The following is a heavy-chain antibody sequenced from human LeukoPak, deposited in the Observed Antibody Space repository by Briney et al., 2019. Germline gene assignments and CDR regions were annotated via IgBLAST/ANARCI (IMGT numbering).Heavy chain of an antibody. J-gene: IGHJ6*02. D-gene: IGHD3-22*01. CDR1: GYTFTNYH. CDR3: ARDLQYYDSSGYYSTDYLYYGMDV. V-gene: IGHV1-46*01. Sequence: ASVKVSCKASGYTFTNYHMHWVRQAPGQGFEWMGIINPSGGGISYAQKFQGRVTMTRDTSTSTVYMELSSLRSEDTAVYYCARDLQYYDSSGYYSTDYLYYGMDVWGQGTTVTVSS. CDR2: INPSGGGI.